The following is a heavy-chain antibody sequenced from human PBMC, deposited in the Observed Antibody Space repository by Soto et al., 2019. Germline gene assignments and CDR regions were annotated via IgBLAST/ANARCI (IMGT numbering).Heavy chain of an antibody. CDR3: ARLAYYYYYMDV. CDR1: GGSFSGYY. D-gene: IGHD3-3*02. Sequence: SETLSLTCAVYGGSFSGYYWSWIRQPPGKGLEWIGEINHSGSTNYNPSLKSRVTISVDTSKNQFSLKLSSVTAADTAVYYCARLAYYYYYMDVWGKGTTVTVSS. J-gene: IGHJ6*03. V-gene: IGHV4-34*01. CDR2: INHSGST.